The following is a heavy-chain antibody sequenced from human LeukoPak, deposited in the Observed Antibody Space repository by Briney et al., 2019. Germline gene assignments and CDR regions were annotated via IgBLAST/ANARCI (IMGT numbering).Heavy chain of an antibody. CDR2: IYYSGST. CDR3: ARGLHYNILTGGMDV. J-gene: IGHJ6*02. CDR1: GGSISSGGYY. Sequence: SETLSLTCTVSGGSISSGGYYWSWIRQHPGKGLEWIGYIYYSGSTYYNPSLKSRVTISVDTSKNQFSLNLRSVTAADTAVYYCARGLHYNILTGGMDVWGQGTTVIVSS. V-gene: IGHV4-31*03. D-gene: IGHD3-9*01.